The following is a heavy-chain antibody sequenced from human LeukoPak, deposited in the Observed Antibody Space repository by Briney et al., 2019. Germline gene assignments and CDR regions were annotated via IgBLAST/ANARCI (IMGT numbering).Heavy chain of an antibody. D-gene: IGHD6-19*01. CDR3: ATSSGWKSNIDY. V-gene: IGHV1-69*13. J-gene: IGHJ4*02. CDR1: GGTFSSYA. CDR2: IIPIFGTA. Sequence: ASVKVSCKSSGGTFSSYAISWVRQAPGQGLEWMGGIIPIFGTANYAQKFQGRVTITADESTSTAYMELSSLRSDDTAVFYCATSSGWKSNIDYWGQGTLVTVSS.